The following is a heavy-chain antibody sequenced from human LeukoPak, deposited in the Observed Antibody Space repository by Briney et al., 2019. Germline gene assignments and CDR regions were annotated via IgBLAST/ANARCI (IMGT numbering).Heavy chain of an antibody. J-gene: IGHJ5*02. CDR3: ARDPLEYSYDNWFDP. V-gene: IGHV1-18*01. CDR1: GYTFTSYG. Sequence: ASVKVSCKASGYTFTSYGISWVRQAPGEELEWTGWISAYNGNTTYAQKLQGRVTMTTDTSTSTAYMELRSLRSDDTAVYYCARDPLEYSYDNWFDPWGQGTLVTVSS. D-gene: IGHD5-18*01. CDR2: ISAYNGNT.